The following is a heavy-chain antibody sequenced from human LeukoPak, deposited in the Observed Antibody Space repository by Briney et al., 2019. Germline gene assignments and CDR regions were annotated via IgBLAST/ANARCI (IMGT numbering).Heavy chain of an antibody. D-gene: IGHD2-15*01. Sequence: GGSLRLSCSASGFTFNRFYLHWVRQAPGKGLEFVSHISSNGATTYYADSVKGRFTISRDNAKRSLYLQMNSLRDEDTAVYYCARDPASGGFDSWGQGILVTVSS. CDR3: ARDPASGGFDS. CDR2: ISSNGATT. J-gene: IGHJ4*02. CDR1: GFTFNRFY. V-gene: IGHV3-64*04.